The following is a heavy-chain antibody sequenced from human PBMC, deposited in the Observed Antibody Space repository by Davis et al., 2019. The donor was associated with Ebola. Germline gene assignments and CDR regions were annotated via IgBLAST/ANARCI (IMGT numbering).Heavy chain of an antibody. V-gene: IGHV1-69*06. Sequence: SVTVSCQASGGTFSSYAISWVRQAPGQGLEWMGGIIPIFGTANYAQKFQGRVTITADKSTSTAYMELSSLRSEDTAVYYCARGPGTGYSSSWYWYYYYGMDVWGQGTTVTVSS. CDR3: ARGPGTGYSSSWYWYYYYGMDV. CDR1: GGTFSSYA. CDR2: IIPIFGTA. D-gene: IGHD6-13*01. J-gene: IGHJ6*02.